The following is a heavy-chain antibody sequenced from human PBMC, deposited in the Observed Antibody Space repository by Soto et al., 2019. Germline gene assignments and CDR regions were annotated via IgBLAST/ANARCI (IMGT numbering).Heavy chain of an antibody. Sequence: QVQLVQSGAEVKKPGASVKVSCKASGYTFTGYYMHWVRQAPGQGLEWMGWINPNSGGTNYAQKFQGWFTMTRDTSISTAYMELSRLRSDDTAVYYCARAYSSSWYRTAYYFDYWGQGTLVTVSS. CDR2: INPNSGGT. J-gene: IGHJ4*02. D-gene: IGHD6-13*01. V-gene: IGHV1-2*04. CDR1: GYTFTGYY. CDR3: ARAYSSSWYRTAYYFDY.